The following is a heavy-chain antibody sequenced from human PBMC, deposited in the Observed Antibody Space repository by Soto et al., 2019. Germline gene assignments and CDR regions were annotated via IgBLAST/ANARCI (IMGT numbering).Heavy chain of an antibody. Sequence: GASVKVSCKASGYTFTSYGISWVRQAPGQGLEWMGWISAYNGNTNYAQKLQGRVTMTTDTSTSTAYMELRSLRSDDTAVYYCVSGSELWCGDVGYYYYGMDVWGQGTTVTVSS. J-gene: IGHJ6*02. CDR3: VSGSELWCGDVGYYYYGMDV. CDR2: ISAYNGNT. V-gene: IGHV1-18*01. D-gene: IGHD3-10*01. CDR1: GYTFTSYG.